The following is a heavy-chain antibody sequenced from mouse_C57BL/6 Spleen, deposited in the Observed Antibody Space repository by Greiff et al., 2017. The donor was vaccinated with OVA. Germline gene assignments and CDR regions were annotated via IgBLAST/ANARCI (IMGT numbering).Heavy chain of an antibody. CDR2: IDPSDSYT. J-gene: IGHJ4*01. V-gene: IGHV1-50*01. Sequence: QVHVKQPGAELVKPGASVKLSCKASGYTFTSYWMQWVKQRPGQGLEWIGEIDPSDSYTNYNQKFKGKATLTVDTSSSTAYMQLSSLTSEDSAVYYCARLGITTVVATRAMDYWGQGTSVTVSS. CDR1: GYTFTSYW. D-gene: IGHD1-1*01. CDR3: ARLGITTVVATRAMDY.